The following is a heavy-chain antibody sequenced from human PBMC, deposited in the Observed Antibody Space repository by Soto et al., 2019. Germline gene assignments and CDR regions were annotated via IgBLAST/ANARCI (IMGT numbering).Heavy chain of an antibody. J-gene: IGHJ4*01. CDR3: ARAFCTNGVCYYFFDY. V-gene: IGHV3-33*01. D-gene: IGHD2-8*01. CDR1: GFTFGTYA. Sequence: PGGSLRLSCAASGFTFGTYAMHRVRQAPGKGLEWVAVIYYDGSNRYYGDAVKGRFTISRDNSKSTLYLQMSSLRAEDTAVYYCARAFCTNGVCYYFFDYWGHGTLVTVSS. CDR2: IYYDGSNR.